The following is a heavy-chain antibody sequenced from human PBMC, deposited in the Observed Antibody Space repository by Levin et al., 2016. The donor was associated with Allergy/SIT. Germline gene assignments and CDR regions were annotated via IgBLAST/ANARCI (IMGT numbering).Heavy chain of an antibody. D-gene: IGHD3-10*01. CDR1: GGGGSFTSYY. J-gene: IGHJ5*02. Sequence: SETLSLTCTVSGGGGSFTSYYWTWIRQTPEKGLEWIGFVYPGVTTNYNPSLESRVSISVDTSKNQISLKLNSVTAADTAVYYCTRGGLIFGMSFDPWGQGILVTVSS. CDR2: VYPGVTT. CDR3: TRGGLIFGMSFDP. V-gene: IGHV4-59*01.